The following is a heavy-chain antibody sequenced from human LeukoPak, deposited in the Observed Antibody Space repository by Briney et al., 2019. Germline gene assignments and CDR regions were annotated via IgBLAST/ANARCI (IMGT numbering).Heavy chain of an antibody. Sequence: SETLSLTCTVSGGSISSYYWSWIRRPPGKGLEWIGYIYYSGSTNYNPSLKSRVTISVDASKNQFSLKLRSVTAADTAVYYCARGRGSSSGDYYFDYWGQGTLVTVSS. CDR1: GGSISSYY. J-gene: IGHJ4*02. CDR3: ARGRGSSSGDYYFDY. D-gene: IGHD6-6*01. V-gene: IGHV4-59*01. CDR2: IYYSGST.